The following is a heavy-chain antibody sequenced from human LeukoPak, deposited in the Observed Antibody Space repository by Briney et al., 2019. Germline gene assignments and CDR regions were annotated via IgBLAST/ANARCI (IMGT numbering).Heavy chain of an antibody. Sequence: KPSETLSLTCTVSAYSISSGYYWGWIRQPPGRGLEWLASIYYSGTTYYNPSLRSRVTMSVDTSKNQFSLKVSSVTAADSAVYYCARDIGLFPHVSFDPWGQGTLVTVSS. CDR1: AYSISSGYY. CDR2: IYYSGTT. D-gene: IGHD2-21*01. J-gene: IGHJ5*02. CDR3: ARDIGLFPHVSFDP. V-gene: IGHV4-38-2*02.